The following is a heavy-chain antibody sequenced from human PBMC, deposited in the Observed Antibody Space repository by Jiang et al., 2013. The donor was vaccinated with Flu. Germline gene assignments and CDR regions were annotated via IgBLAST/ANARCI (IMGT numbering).Heavy chain of an antibody. Sequence: GSGLVKPSETLSLTCTVAGGSISSSGFQWGWIRQSPGKGLEWIGNIFYSGTTYYNPSLKSRVIISVETSRNLFSLRVTSVTAADTAVYYCARYKGGYSNFDLFYYMDVWGTGTSVTVSS. CDR3: ARYKGGYSNFDLFYYMDV. CDR2: IFYSGTT. D-gene: IGHD4-11*01. J-gene: IGHJ6*03. CDR1: GGSISSSGFQ. V-gene: IGHV4-39*02.